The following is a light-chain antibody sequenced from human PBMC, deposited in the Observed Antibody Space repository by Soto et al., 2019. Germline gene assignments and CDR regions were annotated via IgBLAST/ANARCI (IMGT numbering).Light chain of an antibody. J-gene: IGKJ5*01. CDR1: QSIGSW. CDR3: QQANSFSPK. CDR2: AAY. Sequence: DIPMNQFPSSVSATVGDRVTISCRASQSIGSWLAWYQQKPGKAPKLLIYAAYSLQSGVPSRFRGSGSGTDFTLTISTLQPEDFATYYCQQANSFSPKFGQGTRLDIK. V-gene: IGKV1D-12*01.